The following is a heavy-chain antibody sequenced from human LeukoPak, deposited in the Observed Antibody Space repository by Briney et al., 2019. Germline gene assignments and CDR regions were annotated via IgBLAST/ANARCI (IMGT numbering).Heavy chain of an antibody. D-gene: IGHD1-26*01. CDR3: ARHQDYSGSYNFDY. CDR1: GDSISSGNYY. V-gene: IGHV4-61*02. J-gene: IGHJ4*02. Sequence: SETLSLTCGVSGDSISSGNYYWSWVRQPAGKGLECIGRIHSSGSTNYNPSLASRVTISVDRSKNQFSLKLSSVTAADTAVYYCARHQDYSGSYNFDYWGQGTLVTVSS. CDR2: IHSSGST.